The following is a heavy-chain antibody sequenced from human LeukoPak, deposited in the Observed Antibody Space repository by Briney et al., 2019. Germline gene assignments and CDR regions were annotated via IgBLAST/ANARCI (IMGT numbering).Heavy chain of an antibody. V-gene: IGHV1-2*02. D-gene: IGHD2-21*02. J-gene: IGHJ4*02. CDR2: INPKSGGT. CDR3: ARESVYCGGDCYSDY. CDR1: GYTFICHY. Sequence: GASVKVSCKASGYTFICHYLHWVRQAPGQGLEWLGWINPKSGGTNYARDFQGRVTMTRDTSTSTVYMELSSLRSEDTAVYYCARESVYCGGDCYSDYWGQGTLVTVSS.